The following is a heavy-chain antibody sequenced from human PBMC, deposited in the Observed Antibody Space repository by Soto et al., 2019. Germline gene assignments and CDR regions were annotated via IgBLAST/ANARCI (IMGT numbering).Heavy chain of an antibody. Sequence: QVQLQESGPGLVKPSQTLSLTCTVSGGSISSGDYYWSWIRQPPGKGLAWIGYIYHSGSTSYNPTLRSRVTIAVHSPKTQFSLTPSSVTAADTAVYSCARARPDGARLDPWGQGTLVTVSS. CDR3: ARARPDGARLDP. D-gene: IGHD6-6*01. V-gene: IGHV4-30-4*01. CDR1: GGSISSGDYY. J-gene: IGHJ5*02. CDR2: IYHSGST.